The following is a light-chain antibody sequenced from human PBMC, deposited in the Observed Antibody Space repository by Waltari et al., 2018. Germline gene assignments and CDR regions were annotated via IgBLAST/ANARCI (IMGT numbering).Light chain of an antibody. CDR2: GAS. Sequence: VFTQSPGTLSLSPGDSATLSCRASQSLTKKYLAWDQPRPGRTPRLPIYGASRRAAGIPDRFSGSGYGTDFTVTINRLETDDSAVYYCQQYGSSILYTFGQGTKLEIK. V-gene: IGKV3-20*01. CDR3: QQYGSSILYT. J-gene: IGKJ2*01. CDR1: QSLTKKY.